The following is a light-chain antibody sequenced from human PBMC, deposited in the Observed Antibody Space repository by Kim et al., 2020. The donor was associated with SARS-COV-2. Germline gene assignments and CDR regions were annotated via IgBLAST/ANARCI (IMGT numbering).Light chain of an antibody. CDR2: AAS. J-gene: IGKJ1*01. CDR1: QGISNY. V-gene: IGKV1-27*01. CDR3: KQCKGAPWT. Sequence: DIQMTQSPSSLSASVGDRVTITCRASQGISNYLAWYQQKPGKVPKLLIYAASALRSGVPSRFSGSGSGTDFTLTITSLQPEDVAVYYCKQCKGAPWTFGHGTKVDIK.